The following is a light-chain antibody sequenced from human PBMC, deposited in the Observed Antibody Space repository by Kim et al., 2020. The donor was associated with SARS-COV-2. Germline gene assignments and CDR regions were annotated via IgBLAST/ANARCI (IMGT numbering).Light chain of an antibody. CDR1: QSVSSN. J-gene: IGKJ1*01. CDR3: QQYNNWWT. CDR2: GAS. Sequence: AVSPGERATLSCRASQSVSSNLAWYQQKPGQAPRLLIYGASTRATGITARFSGSGSGTEFTLTISSLQSGDFAVYYCQQYNNWWTFGQGTKVDIK. V-gene: IGKV3-15*01.